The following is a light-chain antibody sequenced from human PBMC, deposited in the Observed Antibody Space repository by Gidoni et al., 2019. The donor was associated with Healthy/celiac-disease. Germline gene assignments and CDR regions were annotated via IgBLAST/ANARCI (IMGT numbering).Light chain of an antibody. J-gene: IGKJ4*01. CDR2: GAS. V-gene: IGKV3-20*01. Sequence: EIVLTQSPGTLSLSPGERATLSCRASPSVSSSYLAWYQQKPGQAPRLLIYGASSRATGIPDRFSGSGSGTDFTITISRLEPEDFAVYYCQQYGSSLLTFXGXTKVEIK. CDR3: QQYGSSLLT. CDR1: PSVSSSY.